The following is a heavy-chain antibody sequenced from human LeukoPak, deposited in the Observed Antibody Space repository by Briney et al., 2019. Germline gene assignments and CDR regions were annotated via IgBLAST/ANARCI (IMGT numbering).Heavy chain of an antibody. CDR3: ARDGGSYTPQDY. J-gene: IGHJ4*02. CDR1: GFTFSSYS. V-gene: IGHV3-74*01. Sequence: GGSLRLSCAASGFTFSSYSMNWVRQAPGKGLVWVSCINSDGSSPTYADSVKGRFTISRDNAKNTLSLQMNSLRAEDTAVYYCARDGGSYTPQDYWGQGTLVTVSS. D-gene: IGHD1-26*01. CDR2: INSDGSSP.